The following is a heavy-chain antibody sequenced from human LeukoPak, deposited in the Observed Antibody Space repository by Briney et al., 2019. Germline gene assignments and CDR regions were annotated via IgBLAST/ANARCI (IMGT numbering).Heavy chain of an antibody. CDR3: ARGDNSGYDSNYYYCYMDV. Sequence: ASVKVSCKASGYTFTSYYMHWVRQAPGQGLEWMGIINPSGGSTSYAQKFQGRVTMTRDMSTSTVYMELSSLRSEDTAVYYCARGDNSGYDSNYYYCYMDVWGKGTTVTVSS. D-gene: IGHD5-12*01. CDR1: GYTFTSYY. J-gene: IGHJ6*03. CDR2: INPSGGST. V-gene: IGHV1-46*01.